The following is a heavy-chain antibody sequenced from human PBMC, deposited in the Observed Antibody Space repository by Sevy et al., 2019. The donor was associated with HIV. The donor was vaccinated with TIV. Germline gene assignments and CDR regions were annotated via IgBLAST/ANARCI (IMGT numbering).Heavy chain of an antibody. Sequence: GGSLRLSCAASGFTFSSYAMSWVRQAPGKGLEWVSGLSGYGGSTYYAYSVKGRFTISRDNSKNTLYLQMNSLRAEDTAVYYCAKDRITMIGDAFDVWGQGTMVTVSS. CDR1: GFTFSSYA. J-gene: IGHJ3*01. V-gene: IGHV3-23*01. D-gene: IGHD3-22*01. CDR3: AKDRITMIGDAFDV. CDR2: LSGYGGST.